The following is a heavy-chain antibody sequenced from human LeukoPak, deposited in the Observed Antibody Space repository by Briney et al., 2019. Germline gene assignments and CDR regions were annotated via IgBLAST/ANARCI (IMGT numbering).Heavy chain of an antibody. J-gene: IGHJ4*02. Sequence: GESVRISCKGSGYSFANYWINWVRQMPGKGLEWMGRIDPSDSYANYSPSFQGHVTLSADKSISTAYLQWNSLKASDTAMYYCATEAHYGSGSYSERDFDYWGQGTLVTVSS. CDR1: GYSFANYW. V-gene: IGHV5-10-1*01. D-gene: IGHD3-10*01. CDR3: ATEAHYGSGSYSERDFDY. CDR2: IDPSDSYA.